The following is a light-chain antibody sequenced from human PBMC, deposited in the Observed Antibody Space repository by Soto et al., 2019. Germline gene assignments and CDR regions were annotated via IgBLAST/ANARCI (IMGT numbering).Light chain of an antibody. J-gene: IGKJ5*01. CDR2: DAS. V-gene: IGKV1-33*01. Sequence: DIQMTQSPSSLSASVGDRVTITCQASQDISNYLNWYQQKPGKAPKLLIYDASNLETGVPSRFSGSGSGTDFTFTISRLQPEDIATYYCQQYDILPPTFGQGTRLEIK. CDR1: QDISNY. CDR3: QQYDILPPT.